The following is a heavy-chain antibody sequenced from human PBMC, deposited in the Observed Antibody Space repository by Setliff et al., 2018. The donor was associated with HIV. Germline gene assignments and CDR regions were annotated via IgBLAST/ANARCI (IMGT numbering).Heavy chain of an antibody. D-gene: IGHD3-3*01. CDR1: GGSISSGSYY. V-gene: IGHV4-61*02. CDR2: IYTSGGT. CDR3: ARVPFTTGFDY. J-gene: IGHJ4*02. Sequence: PSETLSLTCTVSGGSISSGSYYWSWIRQPAGKGLEWTGRIYTSGGTHYNPSLRSRVTISVDTSKNHFSLKLSSVTAADTAVFYCARVPFTTGFDYWGQGILVTVSS.